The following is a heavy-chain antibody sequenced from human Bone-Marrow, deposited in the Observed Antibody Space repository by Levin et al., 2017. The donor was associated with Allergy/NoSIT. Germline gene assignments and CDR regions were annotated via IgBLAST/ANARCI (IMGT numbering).Heavy chain of an antibody. CDR3: ARAPGNGDFFFDT. D-gene: IGHD4-17*01. Sequence: SQTLSLTCTVSNASIRTGGYHWSWIRHLPGKGLEWMGYIYFTGKTYYNPSLKSRISISVDTSQNQFSLKLTSATAADTAVYYCARAPGNGDFFFDTWGQGTLVTVSS. V-gene: IGHV4-31*03. J-gene: IGHJ4*02. CDR2: IYFTGKT. CDR1: NASIRTGGYH.